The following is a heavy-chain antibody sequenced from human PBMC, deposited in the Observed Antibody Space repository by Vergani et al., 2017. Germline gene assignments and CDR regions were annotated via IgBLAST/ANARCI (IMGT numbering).Heavy chain of an antibody. CDR2: INAGNGNT. J-gene: IGHJ4*02. D-gene: IGHD4-17*01. CDR1: GYTFTSFA. CDR3: ATEKPRDYGLDY. Sequence: QVHLVQSGTEVKKPGASVKVSCKASGYTFTSFALHWVRQAPGQRLEWMGWINAGNGNTKYSQKFQDRVTITRDTSATTAYMELSSLRSEDTAVYYCATEKPRDYGLDYWGQGTLGTVSS. V-gene: IGHV1-3*01.